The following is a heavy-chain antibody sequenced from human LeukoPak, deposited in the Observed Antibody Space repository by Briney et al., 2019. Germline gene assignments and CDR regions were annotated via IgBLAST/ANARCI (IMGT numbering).Heavy chain of an antibody. CDR1: GFTFRTYG. V-gene: IGHV3-21*01. CDR3: ARFWNGLEWLHFDYYYYYMDV. D-gene: IGHD3-3*01. J-gene: IGHJ6*03. Sequence: PGGSLRLSCVASGFTFRTYGMHWVRQAPGKGLEWVSSISSSSSYIYYADSVKGRFTISRDNAKNSLYLQMNSLRAEDTAVYYCARFWNGLEWLHFDYYYYYMDVWGKGTTVTVSS. CDR2: ISSSSSYI.